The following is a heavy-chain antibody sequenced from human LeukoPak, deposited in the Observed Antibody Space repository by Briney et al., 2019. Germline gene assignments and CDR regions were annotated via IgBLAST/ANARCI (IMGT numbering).Heavy chain of an antibody. Sequence: PSGTLSLTCAVSGGSISSSNWWSWVRQPPGKGLEWIGEINHSGSTNYNPSLKSRVTISVDTSKNQFSLKLSSVTAADTAVYYCARHRSPDIVVVPVSGAHFDYWGQGTLVTVSS. V-gene: IGHV4-4*02. D-gene: IGHD2-2*01. J-gene: IGHJ4*02. CDR1: GGSISSSNW. CDR2: INHSGST. CDR3: ARHRSPDIVVVPVSGAHFDY.